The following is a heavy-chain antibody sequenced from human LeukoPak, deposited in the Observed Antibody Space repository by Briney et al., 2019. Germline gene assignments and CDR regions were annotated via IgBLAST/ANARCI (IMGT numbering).Heavy chain of an antibody. J-gene: IGHJ4*02. V-gene: IGHV1-8*01. Sequence: ASVKVSCKASGYTFTSYDINWVRQVTGQGLEWMGWMNPNSGNTGYAQKFQGRVTMTRNTSISTAYMELSSLRSEDTAVYYCARADCSGGSCYGDYWGQGTLVTVSS. CDR2: MNPNSGNT. CDR3: ARADCSGGSCYGDY. CDR1: GYTFTSYD. D-gene: IGHD2-15*01.